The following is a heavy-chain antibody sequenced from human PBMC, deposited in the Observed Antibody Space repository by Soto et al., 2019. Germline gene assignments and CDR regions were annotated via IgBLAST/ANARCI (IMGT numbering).Heavy chain of an antibody. D-gene: IGHD3-16*01. CDR1: GFTFSSYS. CDR2: ISSSSSTI. CDR3: GGHPERMGKWGGLAP. Sequence: TGGSLRLSCAASGFTFSSYSMNWVRQASGKGLEWVSYISSSSSTIYYADSVKGRFTISRDHAKNSLYLQMNSLRAEDTAVYYFGGHPERMGKWGGLAPWGKETL. J-gene: IGHJ5*02. V-gene: IGHV3-48*01.